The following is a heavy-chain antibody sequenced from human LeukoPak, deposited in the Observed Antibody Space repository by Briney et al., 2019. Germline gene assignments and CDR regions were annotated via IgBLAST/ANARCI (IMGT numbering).Heavy chain of an antibody. CDR3: ARHFSPNYCTDDCYTFDY. V-gene: IGHV4-30-4*01. J-gene: IGHJ4*02. CDR1: GGSISSGDYY. Sequence: SETLSLTCTVSGGSISSGDYYWSWIRQPPGKGLEWIGYIYYSGSTYYNPSLKSRVTISVDTSKNQFSLKLSSVTAADTAVYYCARHFSPNYCTDDCYTFDYWGQGTLVTVSS. D-gene: IGHD2-21*02. CDR2: IYYSGST.